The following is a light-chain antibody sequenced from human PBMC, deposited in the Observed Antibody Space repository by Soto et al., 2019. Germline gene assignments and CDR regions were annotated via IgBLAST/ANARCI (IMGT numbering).Light chain of an antibody. J-gene: IGLJ2*01. CDR1: SSDVGFYKL. V-gene: IGLV2-23*02. CDR2: ENT. Sequence: QSALTQPASVSGSPEQSITISCTGTSSDVGFYKLVSWYQQYPGKAPKLILYENTKRPSGLSDRFSGSMSGNTASLTISGLQAEDEANYYCGSYATSDTFIFGGGTKVTVL. CDR3: GSYATSDTFI.